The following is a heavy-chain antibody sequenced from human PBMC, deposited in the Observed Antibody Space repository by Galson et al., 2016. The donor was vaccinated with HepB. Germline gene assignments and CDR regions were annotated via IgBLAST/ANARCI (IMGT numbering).Heavy chain of an antibody. Sequence: CAISGDSVSSNSAAWHWIRQSPSRGLEWLGRTYYRSKWYNDYAISVKGRITINPDTSKNQFSLKLNSVTAVDTAICYCARENSGQLGVSFDDWGHGTLVTVSS. V-gene: IGHV6-1*01. CDR2: TYYRSKWYN. CDR1: GDSVSSNSAA. D-gene: IGHD5-12*01. J-gene: IGHJ4*01. CDR3: ARENSGQLGVSFDD.